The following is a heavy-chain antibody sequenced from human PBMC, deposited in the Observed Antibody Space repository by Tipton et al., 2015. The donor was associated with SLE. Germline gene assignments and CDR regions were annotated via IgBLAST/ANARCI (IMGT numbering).Heavy chain of an antibody. CDR3: ASEYGDYGFRY. D-gene: IGHD3-10*01. V-gene: IGHV3-48*03. CDR2: LRTGGTTM. Sequence: SLRLSCAASGFTFRNYEFNWVRQAPGKGLEWVSNLRTGGTTMFYADSVRGRFTISRDDAKNSLYLQMNSLRAEDTAVYYCASEYGDYGFRYWGQGTLVTVSS. J-gene: IGHJ4*02. CDR1: GFTFRNYE.